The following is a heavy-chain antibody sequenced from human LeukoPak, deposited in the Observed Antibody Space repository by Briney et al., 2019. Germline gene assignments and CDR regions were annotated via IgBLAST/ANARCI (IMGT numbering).Heavy chain of an antibody. J-gene: IGHJ6*03. Sequence: VASVKVSCKASGYTFTGYYMHWVRQAPGQGLEWMGWINPNSGGTNYAQKFQGRVTMTRDTSISTAYMELSRLRSDDTAVYYCATSGPSGYPRHYYYYYMDVWGKGTTVTVSS. D-gene: IGHD3-3*01. CDR1: GYTFTGYY. V-gene: IGHV1-2*02. CDR3: ATSGPSGYPRHYYYYYMDV. CDR2: INPNSGGT.